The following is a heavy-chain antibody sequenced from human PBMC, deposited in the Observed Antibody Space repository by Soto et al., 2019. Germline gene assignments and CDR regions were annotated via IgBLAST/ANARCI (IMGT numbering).Heavy chain of an antibody. CDR3: AYCGSFTVTSSVDAFDI. V-gene: IGHV1-69*06. CDR1: GGTFSSYA. CDR2: IIPIFGTA. Sequence: RASVKVSCKASGGTFSSYAISWVRQAPGQGLEWMGGIIPIFGTANYAQKFQGRVTITADKSTSTAYMELSSLRSEDTAVYYCAYCGSFTVTSSVDAFDIWGQGTMVTVSS. D-gene: IGHD4-4*01. J-gene: IGHJ3*02.